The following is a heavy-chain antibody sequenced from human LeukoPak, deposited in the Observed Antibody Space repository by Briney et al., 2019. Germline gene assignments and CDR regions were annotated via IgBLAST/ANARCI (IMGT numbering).Heavy chain of an antibody. D-gene: IGHD6-13*01. J-gene: IGHJ6*02. CDR1: GFTFSSYA. Sequence: GGSLRLSCAASGFTFSSYAMSWVRQAPGKGLEWVSAISGSGGSTYYADSAKGRFTISRDNSKNTLYLQMNSLRAEDTAVYYCAKDLPGSRYYYYGMDVWGQGTTVTVSS. CDR2: ISGSGGST. V-gene: IGHV3-23*01. CDR3: AKDLPGSRYYYYGMDV.